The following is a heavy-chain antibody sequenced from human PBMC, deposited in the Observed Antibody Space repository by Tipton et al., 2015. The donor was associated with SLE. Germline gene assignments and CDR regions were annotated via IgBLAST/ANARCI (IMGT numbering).Heavy chain of an antibody. D-gene: IGHD2-2*01. J-gene: IGHJ3*02. CDR2: INHSGST. V-gene: IGHV4-34*01. Sequence: TLSLTCAVYGGSFSGYYWSWIRQPPGKGLEWIGEINHSGSTNYNPSLKSRVTISVDTTKNQFSLKLRSVTAADTAVYYCARMRTIVVVPAARELDAFDIGGQGTRVTVSS. CDR3: ARMRTIVVVPAARELDAFDI. CDR1: GGSFSGYY.